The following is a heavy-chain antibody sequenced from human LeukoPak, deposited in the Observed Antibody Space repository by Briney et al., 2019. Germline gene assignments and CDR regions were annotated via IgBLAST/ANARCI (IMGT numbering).Heavy chain of an antibody. CDR1: GFTFSSYG. V-gene: IGHV3-30*02. CDR3: ARSTYYYGSGSYYSGDYYYMDV. Sequence: GGSLRLSCAASGFTFSSYGMHWVRQAPGKGLEWVAFIRYDGSNKYYADSVKGRFTISRDNSKNTLYLQMNSLRAEDTAVYYCARSTYYYGSGSYYSGDYYYMDVWGKGTTVTISS. J-gene: IGHJ6*03. D-gene: IGHD3-10*01. CDR2: IRYDGSNK.